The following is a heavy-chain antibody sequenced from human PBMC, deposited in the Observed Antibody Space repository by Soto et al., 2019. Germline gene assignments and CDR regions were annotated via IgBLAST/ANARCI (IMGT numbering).Heavy chain of an antibody. Sequence: SETLSLACTVYGGSYSGDYWHWLHQPPGKGLEGIGEINHSGSTNYNPSLKSRVTISVVTSKNQFSLKLSAVTAADTAVYYCARTWNSSGFD. CDR3: ARTWNSSGFD. CDR1: GGSYSGDY. V-gene: IGHV4-34*01. D-gene: IGHD3-22*01. J-gene: IGHJ4*01. CDR2: INHSGST.